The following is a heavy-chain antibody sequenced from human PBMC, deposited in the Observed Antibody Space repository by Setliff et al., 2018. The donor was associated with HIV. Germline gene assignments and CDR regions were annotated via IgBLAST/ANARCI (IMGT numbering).Heavy chain of an antibody. J-gene: IGHJ4*02. CDR1: GFTFSSYS. V-gene: IGHV3-21*01. CDR3: ATRPPTDY. CDR2: INSDSNYI. Sequence: PGGSLRLSCAASGFTFSSYSMTWVRQAPGKGLEWVASINSDSNYISYADSVKGRFTTFRDNAKNSLYLQMKSLRAEDTAVYYCATRPPTDYWGQGTLVTVSS.